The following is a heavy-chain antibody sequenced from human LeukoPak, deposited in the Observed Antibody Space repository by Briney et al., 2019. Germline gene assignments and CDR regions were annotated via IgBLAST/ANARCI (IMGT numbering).Heavy chain of an antibody. Sequence: PSETLSLTCTVSGGSISNSSYYWGWIRQPPGKGLEWIGSIYYSGSTYYNPSLKSRVTISVDTSKNQFSLKLSSVTAADTAVYYCARPNYYDSSGVEAFDIWGQGTMVTVSS. V-gene: IGHV4-39*01. CDR3: ARPNYYDSSGVEAFDI. CDR2: IYYSGST. D-gene: IGHD3-22*01. J-gene: IGHJ3*02. CDR1: GGSISNSSYY.